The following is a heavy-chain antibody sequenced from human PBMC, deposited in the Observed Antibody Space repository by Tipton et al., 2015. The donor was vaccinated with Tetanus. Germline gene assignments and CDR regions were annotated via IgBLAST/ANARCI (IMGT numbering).Heavy chain of an antibody. CDR1: GVSISGYY. D-gene: IGHD3-10*01. J-gene: IGHJ3*02. CDR3: ARPEASGRARGFDI. CDR2: MYNSGAT. Sequence: TLSLTCTVSGVSISGYYWSWIRQPAGKGLEWIGTMYNSGATNYNPSLKGRVTISGDTSKNHFSLTSATASDTAVYYCARPEASGRARGFDIWGQGTKVTVSP. V-gene: IGHV4-4*07.